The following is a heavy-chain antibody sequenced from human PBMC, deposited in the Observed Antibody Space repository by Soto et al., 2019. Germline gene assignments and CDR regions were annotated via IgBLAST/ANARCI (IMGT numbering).Heavy chain of an antibody. CDR2: IYKSGVT. Sequence: SETLSLTCNMSGDSYSISTYSWSWIRQPPGKALQWIGFIYKSGVTSYNPSLASRVSISLDRSNNQCSLKLKSVTAADTAVYFCAGMPYTTGLRFDPWGPGTLVTVSS. D-gene: IGHD1-1*01. J-gene: IGHJ5*02. CDR1: GDSYSISTYS. V-gene: IGHV4-30-2*01. CDR3: AGMPYTTGLRFDP.